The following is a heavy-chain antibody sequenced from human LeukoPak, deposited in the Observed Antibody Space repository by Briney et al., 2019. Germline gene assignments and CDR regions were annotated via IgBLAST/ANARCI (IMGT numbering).Heavy chain of an antibody. CDR2: IIPIFGTA. V-gene: IGHV1-69*13. Sequence: SVKVSCKASGYTFTSYYMHWVRQAPGQGLEWMGGIIPIFGTANYAQKFQGRVTITADESTSTAYMELSSLRSEDTAVYYCARARMVRGVITNHDYYYYYMDVWGKGTTVTVSS. D-gene: IGHD3-10*01. CDR3: ARARMVRGVITNHDYYYYYMDV. J-gene: IGHJ6*03. CDR1: GYTFTSYY.